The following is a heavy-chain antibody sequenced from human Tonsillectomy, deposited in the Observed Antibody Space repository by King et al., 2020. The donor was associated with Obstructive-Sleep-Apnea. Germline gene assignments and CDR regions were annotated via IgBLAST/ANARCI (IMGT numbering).Heavy chain of an antibody. CDR2: INPNSGGT. V-gene: IGHV1-2*02. J-gene: IGHJ4*02. Sequence: VQLVESGAEVKKPGASVKVSCKASGYTFTGYYMHWVRQAPGQRLEWMGWINPNSGGTNYAQKFLGRVTMTRDTSISTAYMELTRVRSDDTAVYSCAGDPLRYAGYPPDYWGQGTLVTVSS. D-gene: IGHD2-8*01. CDR3: AGDPLRYAGYPPDY. CDR1: GYTFTGYY.